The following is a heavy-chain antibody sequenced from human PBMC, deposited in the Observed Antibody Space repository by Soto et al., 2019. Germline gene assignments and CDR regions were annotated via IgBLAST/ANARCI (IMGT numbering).Heavy chain of an antibody. CDR3: AREGFGGYEALDY. V-gene: IGHV4-59*01. J-gene: IGHJ4*02. Sequence: QVHLQESGPGLLKPSETLSLTCSVSGGPIRSYYLSWVRQAPGKGLEWIAYIAYTGITGYNPSLRSRVTISGDTSQNVISLKMTSVTAADTAVYYCAREGFGGYEALDYWGQGILVTVSS. D-gene: IGHD5-12*01. CDR1: GGPIRSYY. CDR2: IAYTGIT.